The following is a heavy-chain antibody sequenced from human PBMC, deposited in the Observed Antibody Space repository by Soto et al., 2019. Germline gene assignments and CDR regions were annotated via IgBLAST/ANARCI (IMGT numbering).Heavy chain of an antibody. J-gene: IGHJ4*02. D-gene: IGHD3-22*01. CDR1: GFTFSGSS. CDR2: IRSKSNNYAT. V-gene: IGHV3-73*01. CDR3: TGQSPDDMIRK. Sequence: GGSLRLSCAASGFTFSGSSMHWVRQASGKGLEWVGRIRSKSNNYATAYGASVKGRFTISRDDSKNRAYLQMNSLKTEDTAVYYCTGQSPDDMIRKWGQGTLVTVSS.